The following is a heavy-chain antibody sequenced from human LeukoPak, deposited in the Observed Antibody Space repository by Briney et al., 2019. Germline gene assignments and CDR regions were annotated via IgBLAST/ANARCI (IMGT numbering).Heavy chain of an antibody. CDR2: IYYSGST. Sequence: PSETLSLTRTVSGGSISSYYWSWIRQPPGKGLEWIGYIYYSGSTNYNPSLKSRVTISVDTSKNQFSLKLSSVTAADTAVYYCAREEPDSSGYYSLWGQGTLVTVSS. CDR1: GGSISSYY. V-gene: IGHV4-59*01. J-gene: IGHJ4*02. CDR3: AREEPDSSGYYSL. D-gene: IGHD3-22*01.